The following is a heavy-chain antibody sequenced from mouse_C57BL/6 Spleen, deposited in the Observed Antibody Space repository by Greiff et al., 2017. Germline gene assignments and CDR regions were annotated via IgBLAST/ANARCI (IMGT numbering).Heavy chain of an antibody. J-gene: IGHJ3*01. Sequence: EVQLVESGGGLVKPGGSLKLSCAASGFTFSDYGMHWVPQAPEKGLEWVAYISSGSGTIYYADTVKGRFTISRDNAKNTLYLQMTSLRSEDTAMYYCAEDYDYTWCAYWGQGTLVTVSA. CDR2: ISSGSGTI. V-gene: IGHV5-17*01. CDR3: AEDYDYTWCAY. CDR1: GFTFSDYG. D-gene: IGHD2-4*01.